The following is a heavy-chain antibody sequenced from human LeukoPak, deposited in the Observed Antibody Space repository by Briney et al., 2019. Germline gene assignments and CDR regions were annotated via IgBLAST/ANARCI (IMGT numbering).Heavy chain of an antibody. D-gene: IGHD1-14*01. Sequence: KPSETLSLTCTVSGGSISSGDYYWSWIRQPPGKGLEWIGYIYYSGSTYYNPSLKSRVTISVDTSKNQFSLKLSSVTAADTAVYYCARDARPEAFDIWGQGTMVTVSS. CDR2: IYYSGST. CDR3: ARDARPEAFDI. J-gene: IGHJ3*02. CDR1: GGSISSGDYY. V-gene: IGHV4-30-4*08.